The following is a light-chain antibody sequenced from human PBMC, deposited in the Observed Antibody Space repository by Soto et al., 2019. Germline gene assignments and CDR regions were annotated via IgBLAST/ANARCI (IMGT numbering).Light chain of an antibody. CDR2: GAF. CDR3: QQYNDWPLT. J-gene: IGKJ1*01. CDR1: QSVSSN. Sequence: EIVMTQSPVTLSVYPGERATLSCRASQSVSSNLAWYQQKPGQAPSLLIYGAFTRATGIPARFSGTGSGTEFTLTISSLQSEDFALYYCQQYNDWPLTFGRGTKVDIK. V-gene: IGKV3-15*01.